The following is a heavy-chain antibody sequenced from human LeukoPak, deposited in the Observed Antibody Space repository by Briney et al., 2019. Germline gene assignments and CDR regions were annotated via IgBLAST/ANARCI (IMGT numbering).Heavy chain of an antibody. CDR1: GFTFDDYA. D-gene: IGHD3-10*01. CDR3: AKDIRRRPGYGSGFDY. Sequence: PGGSLRLSCAASGFTFDDYAMHWVRQAPGKGLEWVSGISWNSGSIGYADSVKGRFTISRDNAKNSLYLQMNSLRAEDTALYYCAKDIRRRPGYGSGFDYWAREPWSPSPQ. J-gene: IGHJ4*02. CDR2: ISWNSGSI. V-gene: IGHV3-9*01.